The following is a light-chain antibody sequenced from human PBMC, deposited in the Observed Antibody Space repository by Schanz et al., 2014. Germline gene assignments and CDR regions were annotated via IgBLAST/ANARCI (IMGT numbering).Light chain of an antibody. J-gene: IGLJ3*02. CDR2: RND. Sequence: QSALTQPPSASGTPGQTVTISCSGSTSNIGSVSVNWYSHLPGAAPKLVMYRNDQRPSGVSDRFSGSKSGTSASLTVSWLQAEDEADYYCAAWDGRLQGWVFGGGTKLTVL. V-gene: IGLV1-44*01. CDR3: AAWDGRLQGWV. CDR1: TSNIGSVS.